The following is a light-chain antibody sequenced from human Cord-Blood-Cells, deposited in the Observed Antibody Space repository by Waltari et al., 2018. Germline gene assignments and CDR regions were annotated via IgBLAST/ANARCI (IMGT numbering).Light chain of an antibody. J-gene: IGKJ1*01. CDR2: LGS. CDR3: MQALQTPWT. V-gene: IGKV2-28*01. Sequence: DIVMTQSPLSLPVTTGEPASISCRSSQSLLHSNGYNYWDWYLQKPGQSPQLLIYLGSNRASGVPDRFRGSGSGTYFTLKISRVEAEYVGVYYGMQALQTPWTFGQGTKVEIK. CDR1: QSLLHSNGYNY.